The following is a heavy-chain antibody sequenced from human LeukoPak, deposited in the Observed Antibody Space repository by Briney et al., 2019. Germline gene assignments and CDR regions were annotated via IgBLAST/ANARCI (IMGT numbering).Heavy chain of an antibody. D-gene: IGHD2-15*01. V-gene: IGHV1-2*06. Sequence: ASVKVSCKASGHTFTDYYMHWVRQAPGQGLEWMGRLNPKSGGTDYAQNFQGRVTMTRDTSISTAYMELSSLTSDDTAVYYCGRACSGNSCYSDNWVDPWGQGTQVTVSS. CDR1: GHTFTDYY. J-gene: IGHJ5*02. CDR3: GRACSGNSCYSDNWVDP. CDR2: LNPKSGGT.